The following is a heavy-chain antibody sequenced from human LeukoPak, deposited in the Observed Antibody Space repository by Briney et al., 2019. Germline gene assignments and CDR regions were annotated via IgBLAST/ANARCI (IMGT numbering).Heavy chain of an antibody. Sequence: GRSLRLSCAASGFTFSSYGMHWVRQAPGKGLEWVAVISYDVGKKYYADSVKGRFTISRDNSKNTLYLQMNSLRADDTAVYYCGSLNWGQGTLVTVSS. CDR1: GFTFSSYG. CDR2: ISYDVGKK. J-gene: IGHJ4*02. CDR3: GSLN. V-gene: IGHV3-30*03.